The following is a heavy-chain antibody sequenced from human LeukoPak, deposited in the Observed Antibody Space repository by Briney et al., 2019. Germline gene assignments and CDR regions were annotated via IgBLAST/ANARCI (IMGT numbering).Heavy chain of an antibody. CDR1: GFTFSSYG. CDR2: IRYDGRNK. V-gene: IGHV3-30*02. J-gene: IGHJ4*02. CDR3: AKDRAAIAAAGTPLGF. D-gene: IGHD6-13*01. Sequence: PGGSLRLSCAASGFTFSSYGMHWVRQAPGRGLDWVAFIRYDGRNKYYADSVKGRFTISRDNSKNTLYLQMNSLRAEDTAVYYCAKDRAAIAAAGTPLGFWGQGTLVTVSS.